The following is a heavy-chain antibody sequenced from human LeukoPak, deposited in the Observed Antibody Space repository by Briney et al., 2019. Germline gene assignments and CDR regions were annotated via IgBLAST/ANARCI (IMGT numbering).Heavy chain of an antibody. V-gene: IGHV4-39*01. D-gene: IGHD3-10*01. J-gene: IGHJ4*02. CDR3: AKLPAGSSRLTYFEF. CDR2: IYYSGST. Sequence: PSETLSLTCTLARGSISSSNFYSRWIRQPPGKGLEWIGSIYYSGSTYYNPSLKSRVTLSVEASKNLYILKLSSLTAADPAVYYCAKLPAGSSRLTYFEFLGRGTLATVSS. CDR1: RGSISSSNFY.